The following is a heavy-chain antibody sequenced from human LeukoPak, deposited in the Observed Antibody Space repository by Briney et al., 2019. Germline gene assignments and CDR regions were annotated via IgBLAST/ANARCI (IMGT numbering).Heavy chain of an antibody. V-gene: IGHV3-23*01. J-gene: IGHJ3*01. D-gene: IGHD3-22*01. CDR2: ISGSGGST. CDR1: GFTFSSYA. CDR3: ATRPTDYYDSSGPV. Sequence: GGSLRLSCEASGFTFSSYAMSWVRQAPGKGLGWVSAISGSGGSTYYADSVKSRFTISRDNSKNTLYLQMNSLRAEDTAVYYCATRPTDYYDSSGPVWGQGTMVTVSS.